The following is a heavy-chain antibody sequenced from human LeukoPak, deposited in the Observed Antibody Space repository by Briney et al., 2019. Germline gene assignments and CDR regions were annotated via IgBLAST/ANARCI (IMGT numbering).Heavy chain of an antibody. V-gene: IGHV3-23*01. CDR3: ARDGKRTIQLWFVGPKMDV. D-gene: IGHD5-18*01. CDR1: GFTFSSYA. J-gene: IGHJ6*02. CDR2: ISGSGGST. Sequence: GGSLRLSCAASGFTFSSYAMSWVRQAPGKGLEWVSAISGSGGSTYYADSVKGRFTISRDNSKNTLYLQMNSLRAEDTAVYYCARDGKRTIQLWFVGPKMDVWGQGTTVTVSS.